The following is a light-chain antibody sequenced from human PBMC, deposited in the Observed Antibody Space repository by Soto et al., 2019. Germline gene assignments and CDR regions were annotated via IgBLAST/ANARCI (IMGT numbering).Light chain of an antibody. J-gene: IGLJ1*01. CDR3: CSDAGSDTSEV. Sequence: QSALTQPRSVSGSPGQSVTITCTGTISDIGGYNYFSWYQQHPGKAPKLIIHDVSKRPSGVPDRFSGSKSGNTASLTISGLQAEDEADYYCCSDAGSDTSEVFGTGTKLTVL. V-gene: IGLV2-11*01. CDR1: ISDIGGYNY. CDR2: DVS.